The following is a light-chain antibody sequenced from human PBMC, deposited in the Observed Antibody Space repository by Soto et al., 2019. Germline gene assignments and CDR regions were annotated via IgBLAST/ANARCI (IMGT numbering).Light chain of an antibody. CDR3: AVWDDTLNGMV. Sequence: QAVVTQPPSASGTTGHRVTISCSGRSSNIGINTVNWYQRLPNTAPKLLIYSNDVRPSGVPDRFSGSRSGTSASLTISGLQPDDEADYFCAVWDDTLNGMVFGGGTKVTVL. J-gene: IGLJ2*01. CDR2: SND. V-gene: IGLV1-44*01. CDR1: SSNIGINT.